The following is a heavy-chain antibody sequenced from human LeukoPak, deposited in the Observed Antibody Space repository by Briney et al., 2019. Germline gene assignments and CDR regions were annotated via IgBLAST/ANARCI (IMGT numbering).Heavy chain of an antibody. V-gene: IGHV1-2*06. CDR1: GYTVTNYY. J-gene: IGHJ5*02. D-gene: IGHD3-10*01. Sequence: GASVTVSCKASGYTVTNYYMHWVRQAPGQGLEWMGRINPNSGGTNYAHKFQGRVTMTRDTSISTAYMELSSLRSDDTAFYYCARAPPNSGSYYRLHSWFDPWGQGALVTVSS. CDR2: INPNSGGT. CDR3: ARAPPNSGSYYRLHSWFDP.